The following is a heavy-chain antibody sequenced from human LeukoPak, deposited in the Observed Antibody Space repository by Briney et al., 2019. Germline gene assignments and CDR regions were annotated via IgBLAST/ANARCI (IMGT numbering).Heavy chain of an antibody. CDR1: GFTFSSYG. Sequence: GGSLRLSCAASGFTFSSYGMHWVRQAPGKGLEWVGRIKSKTDGGTTDYAAPVKGRFTISRDDSKNTLYLQMNSLKTEDTAVYYCTTDEDYGEEFDYWGQGTLVTVSS. CDR2: IKSKTDGGTT. J-gene: IGHJ4*02. D-gene: IGHD4-17*01. V-gene: IGHV3-15*01. CDR3: TTDEDYGEEFDY.